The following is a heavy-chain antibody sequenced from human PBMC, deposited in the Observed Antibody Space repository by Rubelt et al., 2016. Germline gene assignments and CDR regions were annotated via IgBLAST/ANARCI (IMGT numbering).Heavy chain of an antibody. Sequence: QVQLVQSGAEVKKPGASVKVSCKVSGYALTELSMHWVRQAPGKGLEWMGGFDPEDGETIYAQKFQGRVTRTEDTSTDTAYMELSSLRSEDTAVYYCATALHSGYDSSGYYHGYFDYWGQGTLVTVSS. CDR2: FDPEDGET. CDR3: ATALHSGYDSSGYYHGYFDY. CDR1: GYALTELS. D-gene: IGHD3-22*01. V-gene: IGHV1-24*01. J-gene: IGHJ4*02.